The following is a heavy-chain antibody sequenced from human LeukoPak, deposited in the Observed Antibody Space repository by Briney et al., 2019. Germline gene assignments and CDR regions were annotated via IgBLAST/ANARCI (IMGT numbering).Heavy chain of an antibody. D-gene: IGHD3-10*01. J-gene: IGHJ5*02. CDR1: VYTSNNYD. CDR2: INTYSGNT. CDR3: ATTGHYYGSGSRVAGFDP. V-gene: IGHV1-18*01. Sequence: ASVKVSCKASVYTSNNYDITWVRQAPGQGLEWMGWINTYSGNTDYAQILQGRVTMTTVTSTSTAYMELRSLRSDDTAVYYCATTGHYYGSGSRVAGFDPWGQGTLVTVSS.